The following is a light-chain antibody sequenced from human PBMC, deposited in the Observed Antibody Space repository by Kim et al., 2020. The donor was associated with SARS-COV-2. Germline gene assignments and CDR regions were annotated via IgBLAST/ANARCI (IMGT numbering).Light chain of an antibody. Sequence: KVPTSSSGSNSNIGNNYVSWYQHPPGTAPKLLIYDNNDRPSGIPDRISGSKSGTSATLDITGLQTGDEADYYCATWDSGLSAGVFGGGTQLTVL. CDR3: ATWDSGLSAGV. CDR1: NSNIGNNY. CDR2: DNN. J-gene: IGLJ2*01. V-gene: IGLV1-51*01.